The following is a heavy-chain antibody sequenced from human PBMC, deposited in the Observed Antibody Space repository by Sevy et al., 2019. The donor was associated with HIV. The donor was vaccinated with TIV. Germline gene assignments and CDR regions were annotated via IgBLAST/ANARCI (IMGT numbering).Heavy chain of an antibody. V-gene: IGHV1-18*01. J-gene: IGHJ5*02. CDR3: ARVGAYLSGGYYGSGSYYSSHNWFDP. CDR1: GYTFTSYG. Sequence: ASVKVSCKASGYTFTSYGISWVRQAPGQGLEWMGWISAYNGNTNYAQKLQGRVTMTTDTSTSTAYMELRSLRSDDTAVYYGARVGAYLSGGYYGSGSYYSSHNWFDPWGQGTLVTVSS. CDR2: ISAYNGNT. D-gene: IGHD3-10*01.